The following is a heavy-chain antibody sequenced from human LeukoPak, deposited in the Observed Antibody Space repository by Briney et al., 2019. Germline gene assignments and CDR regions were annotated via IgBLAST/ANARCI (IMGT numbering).Heavy chain of an antibody. D-gene: IGHD1-26*01. CDR3: AKTVGATWGYFQH. CDR2: ISYDGSNK. V-gene: IGHV3-30*18. Sequence: PGGSLRLSCAASGFTFSSYGMHWVRQAPGKGLEWVAVISYDGSNKYYADSVKGRFTISRDNSKNTLYLQMNSLRAEDTAVYYCAKTVGATWGYFQHWGQGTLVTVSS. J-gene: IGHJ1*01. CDR1: GFTFSSYG.